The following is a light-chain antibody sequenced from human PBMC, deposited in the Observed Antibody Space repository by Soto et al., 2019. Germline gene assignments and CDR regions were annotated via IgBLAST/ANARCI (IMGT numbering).Light chain of an antibody. J-gene: IGKJ1*01. V-gene: IGKV3-20*01. Sequence: EIVLTQSPGTLSLSPGERATLSCRASQSVSRSYLAWYQHKPGQAPRLLIYGASSRATGIPDRFSGSGSGTDFTLTISRLEPEDFAVYYCQQYGSSPPGATVGQGTKVEIK. CDR1: QSVSRSY. CDR3: QQYGSSPPGAT. CDR2: GAS.